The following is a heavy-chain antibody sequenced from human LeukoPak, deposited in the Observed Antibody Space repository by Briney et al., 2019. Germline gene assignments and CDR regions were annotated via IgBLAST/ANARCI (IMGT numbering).Heavy chain of an antibody. D-gene: IGHD2-2*01. J-gene: IGHJ5*02. CDR1: GYTFTIYG. Sequence: ASVKVSCKASGYTFTIYGISWVRQAPGQGLEWMGWISAYNGNTNYAQKLQGRVTMTTDTSTSTAYMELRSLRSDDTAVYYCARALSGYQLLLGWFDPWGQGTLVTVSS. CDR2: ISAYNGNT. CDR3: ARALSGYQLLLGWFDP. V-gene: IGHV1-18*01.